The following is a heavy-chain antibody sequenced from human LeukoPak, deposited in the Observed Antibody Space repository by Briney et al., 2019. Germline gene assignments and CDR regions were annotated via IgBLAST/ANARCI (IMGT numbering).Heavy chain of an antibody. J-gene: IGHJ4*02. Sequence: PSETLSLTCTVSGGSISSYYWSWIRQPPGKGLEWIGYIYYSGSTNYNPSLKSRVTISVDTSKNQFSLKLSSVTAADTAVYYCARGPPRDSYTFDYWGQGTLVTVSS. V-gene: IGHV4-59*01. CDR3: ARGPPRDSYTFDY. D-gene: IGHD5-24*01. CDR1: GGSISSYY. CDR2: IYYSGST.